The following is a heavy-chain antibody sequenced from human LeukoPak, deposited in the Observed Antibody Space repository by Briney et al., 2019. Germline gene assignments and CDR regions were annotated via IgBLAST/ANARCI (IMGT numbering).Heavy chain of an antibody. CDR2: TYYRSKWYN. D-gene: IGHD3-22*01. V-gene: IGHV6-1*01. Sequence: SQTLSLTCAISGVSVSSNSAAWNWIRQSPSRGLEWLGRTYYRSKWYNDYAVSVKSRITINPDTSKNQFSLQLNSVTPEDTAVYYCARVTYYYDSSGYYKAFDYWGQGTLVTVSS. CDR1: GVSVSSNSAA. CDR3: ARVTYYYDSSGYYKAFDY. J-gene: IGHJ4*02.